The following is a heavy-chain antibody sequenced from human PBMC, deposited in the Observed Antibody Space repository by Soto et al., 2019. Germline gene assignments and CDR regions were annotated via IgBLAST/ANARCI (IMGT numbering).Heavy chain of an antibody. CDR3: ARKVDYFDY. V-gene: IGHV3-66*01. CDR2: LHSGGST. J-gene: IGHJ4*02. Sequence: EVQLVESGGGLVQPGGSLSLSCAVSGFSGSSNFMSWVRQAPGKGLEWVSVLHSGGSTYYADSVKGRFIISRDDSKNTLYLQMNSLRVEDTAVYYCARKVDYFDYWGQGTLVTVSS. CDR1: GFSGSSNF.